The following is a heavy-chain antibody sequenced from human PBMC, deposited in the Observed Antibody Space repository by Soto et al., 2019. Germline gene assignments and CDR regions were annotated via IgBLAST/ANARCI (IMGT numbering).Heavy chain of an antibody. Sequence: SVKVSCKASGGTFSSYSISWVLQAPGQGLEWMGGIIPIFGTANYAQKFQGRVTITADESTSTAYMELSSLRSEDTAVYYCARVGNYYDSSGSWFDPWGQGTLVTVSS. V-gene: IGHV1-69*13. CDR3: ARVGNYYDSSGSWFDP. CDR1: GGTFSSYS. CDR2: IIPIFGTA. D-gene: IGHD3-22*01. J-gene: IGHJ5*02.